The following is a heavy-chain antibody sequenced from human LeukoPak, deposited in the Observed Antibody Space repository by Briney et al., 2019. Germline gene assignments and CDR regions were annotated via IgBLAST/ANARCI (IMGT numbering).Heavy chain of an antibody. D-gene: IGHD2-2*02. V-gene: IGHV1-69*05. CDR2: IIPIFGTA. CDR3: ARTYCSSTSCYKFFDY. Sequence: ASVKVSCKASGGTFSSYAISWVRQAPGQGLEWMGGIIPIFGTANYAQKFQGRVTITTDESTSTAYMELSSLRSEDTAVYYCARTYCSSTSCYKFFDYWGQGTLVTVSS. J-gene: IGHJ4*02. CDR1: GGTFSSYA.